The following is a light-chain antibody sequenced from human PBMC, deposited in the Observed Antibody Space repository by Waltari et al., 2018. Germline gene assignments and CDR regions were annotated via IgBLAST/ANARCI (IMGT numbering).Light chain of an antibody. Sequence: EVVLTQSPEPLSLTPGEGATLSCRASQSISHFLAWYQQKPGQAPRLLIYHASSRATGIPDRFSGSGSGTVFSLTISRLEPEDFAVYYCQHYVNLPATFGQGTKVEIK. J-gene: IGKJ1*01. CDR1: QSISHF. CDR2: HAS. CDR3: QHYVNLPAT. V-gene: IGKV3D-20*02.